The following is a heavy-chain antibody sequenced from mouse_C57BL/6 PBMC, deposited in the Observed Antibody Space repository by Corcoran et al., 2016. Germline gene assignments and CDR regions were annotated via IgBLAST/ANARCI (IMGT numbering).Heavy chain of an antibody. D-gene: IGHD1-1*01. J-gene: IGHJ2*01. CDR1: GYTFTDYY. CDR2: INPNNGGT. CDR3: ARIYHYAPYYFDY. V-gene: IGHV1-26*01. Sequence: EVQLQQSGPELVKPGASVKISCKASGYTFTDYYMNWVKQSHGKSLEWIGDINPNNGGTSYNQKFKGKATLTVDKSSSTAYMELRSLTSEDSAVYYCARIYHYAPYYFDYWGQGTTLTVSS.